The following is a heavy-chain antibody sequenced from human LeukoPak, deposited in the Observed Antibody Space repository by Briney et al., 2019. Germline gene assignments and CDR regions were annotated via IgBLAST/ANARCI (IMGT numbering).Heavy chain of an antibody. J-gene: IGHJ4*02. CDR3: ASGFLEWLWAFDY. CDR2: ISSSSSYI. Sequence: PGGSLRLSCAASGFTFSSYSMNWVRQAPGKGLGWGSSISSSSSYIYYADSVKGRFTISRDNAKNSLYLQMNSLRAEDTAVYYCASGFLEWLWAFDYWGQGTLVTVSS. CDR1: GFTFSSYS. D-gene: IGHD3-3*01. V-gene: IGHV3-21*01.